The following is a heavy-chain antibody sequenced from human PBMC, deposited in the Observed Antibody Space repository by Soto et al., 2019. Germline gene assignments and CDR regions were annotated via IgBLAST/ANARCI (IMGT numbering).Heavy chain of an antibody. CDR3: ARGRDEYKLGNV. CDR2: IHPSGST. CDR1: GGSLSDYY. Sequence: SETLSLTCAVSGGSLSDYYWPWIRQSPGKGLEWIGEIHPSGSTYYNPSLRSRVTISVDTSKNQFSLKLTSLTAADTAIYYCARGRDEYKLGNVWGQGTSVTVAS. D-gene: IGHD1-1*01. V-gene: IGHV4-34*01. J-gene: IGHJ6*02.